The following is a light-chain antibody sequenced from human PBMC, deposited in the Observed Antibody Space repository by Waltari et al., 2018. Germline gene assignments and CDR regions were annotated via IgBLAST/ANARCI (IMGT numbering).Light chain of an antibody. J-gene: IGLJ3*02. CDR2: KIN. V-gene: IGLV8-61*01. CDR3: VLYMGSGIWV. Sequence: QTVVTQEPSLSVSPGGTVTLPCALSSGSVSSTSYASWYQQTPGRAPRTLVYKINNRSSGVPDRFSGSMLGNKAALTITGAQAEDESDYYCVLYMGSGIWVFGGGTKLTVL. CDR1: SGSVSSTSY.